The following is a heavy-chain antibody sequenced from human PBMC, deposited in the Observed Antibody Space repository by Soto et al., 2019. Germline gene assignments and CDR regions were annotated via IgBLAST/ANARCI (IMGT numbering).Heavy chain of an antibody. Sequence: EVQLVESGGGLVQPGGSLRLSCAASGFTVSSNFMNWVRQAPGKGLEWVSVIYSGGNTYYADSVKGRFTISRHNSKNTLYLQINSLRVEDSAVYYCARDNDYGSGGLDYWGQGTLVIVSS. D-gene: IGHD3-10*01. J-gene: IGHJ4*02. CDR3: ARDNDYGSGGLDY. V-gene: IGHV3-53*04. CDR2: IYSGGNT. CDR1: GFTVSSNF.